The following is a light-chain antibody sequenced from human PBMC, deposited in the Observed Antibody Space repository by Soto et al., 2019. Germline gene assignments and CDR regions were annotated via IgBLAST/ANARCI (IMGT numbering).Light chain of an antibody. Sequence: QSAVSQPASLSGSPGQAITISCTGTSSDGGGYNYVSGYQQHPVKAPRLMIYDVTNRPSGVSDRFSGSKSGNTASLTISGLQAEDETDYYCSSYTSSSTPYVFGTGTKVTV. CDR3: SSYTSSSTPYV. J-gene: IGLJ1*01. V-gene: IGLV2-14*01. CDR2: DVT. CDR1: SSDGGGYNY.